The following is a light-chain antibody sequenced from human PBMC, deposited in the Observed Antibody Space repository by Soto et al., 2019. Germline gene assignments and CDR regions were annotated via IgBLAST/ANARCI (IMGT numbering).Light chain of an antibody. CDR3: QQYNVHSPWT. Sequence: DIQMTQSPSTLSASVGDRVTITCRASQSVSTWLAWYQQKPGKAPHLLIFKASTLESGVPSRFIGSGSGTEFTFTITSLQPDDFATYYCQQYNVHSPWTFGQGTKVEIK. J-gene: IGKJ1*01. V-gene: IGKV1-5*03. CDR1: QSVSTW. CDR2: KAS.